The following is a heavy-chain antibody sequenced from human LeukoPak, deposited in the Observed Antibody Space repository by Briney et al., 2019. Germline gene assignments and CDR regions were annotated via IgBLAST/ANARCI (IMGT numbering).Heavy chain of an antibody. J-gene: IGHJ3*02. CDR2: INPNNGGT. CDR1: GGTFSSYA. V-gene: IGHV1-2*06. D-gene: IGHD3-22*01. Sequence: ASVKVSCKASGGTFSSYAISWVRQAPGQGLEWMGRINPNNGGTNYAQKFQGRVTMTRDMSMSTAYMELSRLRSVDTAVYYCAGEDNSSGYRPFDIWGQGTMVTVPS. CDR3: AGEDNSSGYRPFDI.